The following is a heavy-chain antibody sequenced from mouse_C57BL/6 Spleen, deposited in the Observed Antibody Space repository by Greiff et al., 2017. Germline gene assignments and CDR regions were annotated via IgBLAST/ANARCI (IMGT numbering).Heavy chain of an antibody. Sequence: VQLQQSGPELVKPGASVKLSCKASGYTFTSYDLNWVKQRPGQGLEWIGWIYPRDGSTKYNDKFKGKATLTVDTSSSTAYMELHSLTSEDSAVYFCARTYYYGSSYLDYWGQGTTLTVSS. CDR1: GYTFTSYD. J-gene: IGHJ2*01. CDR3: ARTYYYGSSYLDY. D-gene: IGHD1-1*01. CDR2: IYPRDGST. V-gene: IGHV1-85*01.